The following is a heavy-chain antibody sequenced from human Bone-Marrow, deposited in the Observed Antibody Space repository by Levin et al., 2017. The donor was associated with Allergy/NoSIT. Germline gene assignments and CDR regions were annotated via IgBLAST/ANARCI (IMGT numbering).Heavy chain of an antibody. CDR3: ARDRGRDGGCQH. CDR2: IWFDGSEK. D-gene: IGHD3-10*01. V-gene: IGHV3-33*01. CDR1: GFDFSSYG. Sequence: GGSLRLSCDASGFDFSSYGMHWVRQAPGKGLEWVGRIWFDGSEKTYADSVKGRFTMSRDNSKNTLYLEMNSLRGEDTAVYYCARDRGRDGGCQHWGQGARVTVSS. J-gene: IGHJ1*01.